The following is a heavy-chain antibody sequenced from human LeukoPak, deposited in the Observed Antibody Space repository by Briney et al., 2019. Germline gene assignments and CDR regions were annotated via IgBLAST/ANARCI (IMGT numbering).Heavy chain of an antibody. CDR3: ASVSGRLLEPFDI. Sequence: ASVKVSCKASGYTFTGYYMHGVRQAPGQGLEWMGWINPNSGGTNYAQKFQGRVTMTRDTSISTAYMELSRLRSDDTAVYYCASVSGRLLEPFDIWGQGTMVTVSS. CDR1: GYTFTGYY. J-gene: IGHJ3*02. CDR2: INPNSGGT. V-gene: IGHV1-2*02. D-gene: IGHD2-15*01.